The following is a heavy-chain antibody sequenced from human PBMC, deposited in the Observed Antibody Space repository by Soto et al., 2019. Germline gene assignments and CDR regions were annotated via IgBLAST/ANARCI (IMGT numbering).Heavy chain of an antibody. CDR2: ISAYNGNT. D-gene: IGHD4-17*01. J-gene: IGHJ4*02. CDR3: ASTTVTTDFDY. CDR1: GYTFTSYG. Sequence: PSVKVSCKASGYTFTSYGISWVRQAPGQGLEWMGWISAYNGNTNYAQKLQGRVTMTTDTSTSTAYMELRSLRSDDTAVYYCASTTVTTDFDYWGQGTLVTVSS. V-gene: IGHV1-18*01.